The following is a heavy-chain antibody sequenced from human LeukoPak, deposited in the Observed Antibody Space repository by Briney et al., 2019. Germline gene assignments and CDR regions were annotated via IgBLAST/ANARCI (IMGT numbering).Heavy chain of an antibody. CDR3: VRGYSYGWFDP. J-gene: IGHJ5*02. CDR1: GFTFSIYA. V-gene: IGHV3-23*01. Sequence: GGSLRLSCAASGFTFSIYAMSWVRQAPGKGLEWVSTISGSGGSTHYAASVTGRFTISRDNSKNTLNLQMNSLRAEDTAVYYCVRGYSYGWFDPWGKGTLVTVS. CDR2: ISGSGGST. D-gene: IGHD5-18*01.